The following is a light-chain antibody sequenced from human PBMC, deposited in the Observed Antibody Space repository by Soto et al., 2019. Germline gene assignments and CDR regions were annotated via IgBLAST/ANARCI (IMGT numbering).Light chain of an antibody. CDR2: DAS. V-gene: IGKV3-20*01. CDR1: QSVNNAY. CDR3: QQYGTSVLT. J-gene: IGKJ4*01. Sequence: EIVLTQSPGTLSLSPGERATLSCRASQSVNNAYLAWYQQKPGQAPRLLIYDASKRATGIPDRFSGSGSGTDFTLNISRLEPEDFAVYYCQQYGTSVLTFGGGTKVEIK.